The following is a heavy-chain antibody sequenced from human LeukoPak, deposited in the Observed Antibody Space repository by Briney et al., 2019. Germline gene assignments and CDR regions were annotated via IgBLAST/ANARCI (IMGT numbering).Heavy chain of an antibody. CDR3: ARVAYYYDSSGYSRAFDI. J-gene: IGHJ3*02. CDR1: GGSISSGGYS. CDR2: IYHSGST. D-gene: IGHD3-22*01. Sequence: SQTLSLTCAVPGGSISSGGYSWSWIRQPPGKGLEWIGYIYHSGSTYYNPSLKSRVTISVDRSKNQFSLKLSSVTAADTAVYYCARVAYYYDSSGYSRAFDIWGQGTMVTVSS. V-gene: IGHV4-30-2*01.